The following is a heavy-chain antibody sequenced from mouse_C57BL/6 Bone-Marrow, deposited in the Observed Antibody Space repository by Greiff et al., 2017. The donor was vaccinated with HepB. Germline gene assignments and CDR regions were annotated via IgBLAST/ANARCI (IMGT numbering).Heavy chain of an antibody. D-gene: IGHD1-1*01. CDR2: IHPNSGST. CDR1: GYTFTSYW. CDR3: ARPYYYGSSYYAMDY. J-gene: IGHJ4*01. Sequence: VQLQQPGAELVKPGASVKLSCKASGYTFTSYWMHWVKQRPGQGLEWIGMIHPNSGSTNYNEKFKSKATLTVDKSSSTAYMQLSSLTSEDSAVYYCARPYYYGSSYYAMDYWGQGTSVTVSS. V-gene: IGHV1-64*01.